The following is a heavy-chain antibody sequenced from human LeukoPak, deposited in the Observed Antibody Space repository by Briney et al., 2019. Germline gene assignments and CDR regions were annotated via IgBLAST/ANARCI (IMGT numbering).Heavy chain of an antibody. D-gene: IGHD3-9*01. CDR1: GVSINDYY. CDR3: ARIRCGHSGSVCYNH. CDR2: ISHTEGT. V-gene: IGHV4-34*01. J-gene: IGHJ4*02. Sequence: SETLSLTCGVFGVSINDYYWSWIRQSPGKGLEWIGEISHTEGTRYNPSLESRVTMSVGTSENQLSLKLIFVTAADTAVYYCARIRCGHSGSVCYNHWGLGTLATVSS.